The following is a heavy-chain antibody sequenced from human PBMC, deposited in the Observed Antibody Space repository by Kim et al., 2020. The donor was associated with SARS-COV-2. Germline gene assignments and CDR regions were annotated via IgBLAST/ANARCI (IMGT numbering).Heavy chain of an antibody. V-gene: IGHV3-11*06. J-gene: IGHJ5*02. Sequence: VKGRFTISRDNAKNSLYLQMNSLRAEDTAVYYCALMMYYDFWSGYPTFDPWGQGTLVTVSS. CDR3: ALMMYYDFWSGYPTFDP. D-gene: IGHD3-3*01.